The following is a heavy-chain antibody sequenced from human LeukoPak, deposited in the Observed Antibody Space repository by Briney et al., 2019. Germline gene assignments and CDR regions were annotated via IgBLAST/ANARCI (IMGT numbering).Heavy chain of an antibody. D-gene: IGHD3-10*01. CDR2: MNPNSGNT. J-gene: IGHJ4*02. V-gene: IGHV1-8*01. Sequence: ASVKVSCKASGYTFTSYDINWVRQATGQGLEWMGWMNPNSGNTGYAQKFQGRVTMTRNTSISTAYMELSSLRAEDTAVYYCAKSRQLLWFGEPFDYWGQGTLVTVSS. CDR1: GYTFTSYD. CDR3: AKSRQLLWFGEPFDY.